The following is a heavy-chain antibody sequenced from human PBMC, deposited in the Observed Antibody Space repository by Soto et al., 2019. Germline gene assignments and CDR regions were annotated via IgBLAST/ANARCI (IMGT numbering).Heavy chain of an antibody. CDR3: ARVAVAARPRWYNWFDP. V-gene: IGHV1-8*01. CDR1: GYTFTDYY. J-gene: IGHJ5*02. CDR2: MNPTSGET. D-gene: IGHD2-15*01. Sequence: QEQLVQSGAEVKKPGASVKVSCKTSGYTFTDYYINWVRQATGQGLEWIGWMNPTSGETGYAQKLPGSATMTRSASLSTAYLALSSLRSEDTAVYYCARVAVAARPRWYNWFDPWGQGTLVTFSS.